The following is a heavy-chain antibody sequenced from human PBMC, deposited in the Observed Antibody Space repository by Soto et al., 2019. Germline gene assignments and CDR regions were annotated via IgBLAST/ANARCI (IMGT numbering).Heavy chain of an antibody. Sequence: SETLSLTCAVYGGSFSGYYWSWIRQPPGKGLEWIGEINHSGSTNYNPSLKSRVTISVDTSKNQFSLKLSSVTAADTAVYYCARGFKYCSGGSCKPNWFDPWGQGTLVTVSS. CDR1: GGSFSGYY. CDR3: ARGFKYCSGGSCKPNWFDP. V-gene: IGHV4-34*01. CDR2: INHSGST. D-gene: IGHD2-15*01. J-gene: IGHJ5*02.